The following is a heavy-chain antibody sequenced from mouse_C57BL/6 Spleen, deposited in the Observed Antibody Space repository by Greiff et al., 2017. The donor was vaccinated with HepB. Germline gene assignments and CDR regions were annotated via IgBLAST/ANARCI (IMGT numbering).Heavy chain of an antibody. CDR3: TTYDYLDY. J-gene: IGHJ2*01. V-gene: IGHV14-4*01. CDR1: GFNIKDDY. D-gene: IGHD2-3*01. CDR2: IDPENGDT. Sequence: EVQLQQSGAELVRPGASVKLSCTASGFNIKDDYMHWVKQRPEQGLEWIGWIDPENGDTEYASKFQGKATITADTSSHTAYLQLSSLTSEDTAVYYCTTYDYLDYWGQGTTLTVSS.